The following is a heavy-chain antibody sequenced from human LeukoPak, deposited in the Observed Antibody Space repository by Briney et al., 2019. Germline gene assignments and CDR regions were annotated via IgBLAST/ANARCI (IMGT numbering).Heavy chain of an antibody. D-gene: IGHD5-18*01. CDR1: GFTVSSNY. J-gene: IGHJ4*02. CDR3: ARDEYSYGPRL. CDR2: IYSGGST. V-gene: IGHV3-66*01. Sequence: GGSLRLSCAASGFTVSSNYMSWVRQAPGKGLEWVSFIYSGGSTYYADSVKGRFTISRDNSKNTLYLQMNSLRAEDTAVYYCARDEYSYGPRLWGQGTLVTVSS.